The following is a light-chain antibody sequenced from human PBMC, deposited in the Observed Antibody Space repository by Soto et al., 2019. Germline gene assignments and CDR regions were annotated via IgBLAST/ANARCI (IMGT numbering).Light chain of an antibody. CDR1: SRDIGDYNY. CDR3: SSYAGDNTYV. CDR2: EVS. J-gene: IGLJ1*01. V-gene: IGLV2-8*01. Sequence: SALTQPPAASGSPGESVSISCTGTSRDIGDYNYVSWYQQHPGKPPKLIIYEVSKRPSGVPDRFSASKFANTASLTVAGLQAEDEADYHCSSYAGDNTYVFGSGTKVTVL.